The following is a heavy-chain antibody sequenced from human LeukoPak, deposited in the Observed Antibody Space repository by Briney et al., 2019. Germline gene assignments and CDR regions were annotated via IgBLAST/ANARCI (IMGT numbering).Heavy chain of an antibody. D-gene: IGHD3-3*01. CDR1: GGSVSSGSYY. J-gene: IGHJ4*02. CDR3: ARSSYYDFWSGYPPYYFDY. V-gene: IGHV4-61*01. Sequence: SETLSLTCTVSGGSVSSGSYYWSWIRQPPGKGLEWIGYIYYSGSTNYNPSLKSRVTISVDTSKNQFSLKLSSVTAADTAVYYSARSSYYDFWSGYPPYYFDYWGQGTLVTVSS. CDR2: IYYSGST.